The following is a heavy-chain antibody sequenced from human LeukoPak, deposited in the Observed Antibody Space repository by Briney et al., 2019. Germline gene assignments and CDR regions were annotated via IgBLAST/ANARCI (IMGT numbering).Heavy chain of an antibody. V-gene: IGHV3-7*01. CDR1: GFTFSNYW. CDR2: INEDESIK. CDR3: ASLPL. Sequence: GGSLRLSCAASGFTFSNYWMSWVRQAPGKGLEWVANINEDESIKYYVDSVKGRFTISRDNAKNTLYLQMNSLRAEDTAVYYCASLPLWGQGTLVTVSS. J-gene: IGHJ4*02.